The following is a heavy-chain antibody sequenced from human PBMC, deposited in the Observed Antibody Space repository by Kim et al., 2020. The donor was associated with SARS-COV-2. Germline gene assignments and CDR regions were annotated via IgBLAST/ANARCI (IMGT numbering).Heavy chain of an antibody. Sequence: GGSLRLSCAASGFTFGTCAMSWVRQAPGKGLEWVSTITGSGGTTYYADSVKGRFTISRDNSKNTLFLQINSLRAEETALYYCAKHRGASIRELFFDFWGRGTLVTVSS. D-gene: IGHD3-10*01. CDR3: AKHRGASIRELFFDF. J-gene: IGHJ2*01. V-gene: IGHV3-23*01. CDR2: ITGSGGTT. CDR1: GFTFGTCA.